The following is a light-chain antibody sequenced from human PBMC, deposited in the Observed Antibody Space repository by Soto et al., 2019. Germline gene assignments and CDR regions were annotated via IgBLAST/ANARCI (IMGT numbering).Light chain of an antibody. Sequence: DIQITQSPSTLSASVGDRVTITCRASQSISTWLAWYQQKPGKGPTLLIYKASRLESGVPSRFSGSGSGTEFALTISSLQPADFATYYCQQYNTYSWTFGQGTKVDIK. J-gene: IGKJ1*01. CDR2: KAS. V-gene: IGKV1-5*03. CDR3: QQYNTYSWT. CDR1: QSISTW.